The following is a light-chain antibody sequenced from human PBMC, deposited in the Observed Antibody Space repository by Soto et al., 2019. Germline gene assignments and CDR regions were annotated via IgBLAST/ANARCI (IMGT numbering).Light chain of an antibody. CDR3: QQYGSSPRIS. V-gene: IGKV3-20*01. J-gene: IGKJ5*01. CDR1: QSISSNS. Sequence: IGLTQAPGTLSLPPGETAILSCRASQSISSNSLAWYQQKPGQAPRLFIYGASSRATGIPDRFIGSGSGTHFTLTISRLEPEDFALYYCQQYGSSPRISFGQGTRLEIK. CDR2: GAS.